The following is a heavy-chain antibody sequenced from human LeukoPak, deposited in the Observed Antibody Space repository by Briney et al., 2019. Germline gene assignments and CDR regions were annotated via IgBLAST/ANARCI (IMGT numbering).Heavy chain of an antibody. CDR2: IRYDGSNK. Sequence: PGGSLRLSCAASGFTFSSYGMHWVRQAPGKGLEWVAFIRYDGSNKYYADSVKGRFTISRDNSKNTLYLQMNSLRAEDTAVYYCARPLLWWPQVGYFDYWGQGALVTVSS. J-gene: IGHJ4*02. CDR1: GFTFSSYG. D-gene: IGHD4/OR15-4a*01. CDR3: ARPLLWWPQVGYFDY. V-gene: IGHV3-30*02.